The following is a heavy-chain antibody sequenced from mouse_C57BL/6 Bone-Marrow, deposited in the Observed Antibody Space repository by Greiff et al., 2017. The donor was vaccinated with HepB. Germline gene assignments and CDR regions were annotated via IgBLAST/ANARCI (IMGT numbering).Heavy chain of an antibody. D-gene: IGHD1-1*01. CDR3: ARSPIITTVPLYYFDY. CDR2: IYPGSGST. J-gene: IGHJ2*01. CDR1: GYTFTSCW. Sequence: QVQLQQPGAELVKPGASVKMSCKASGYTFTSCWITWVKQRPGQGLEWIGDIYPGSGSTNYNEKFKSKATLTVDTSSSTAYMQLSSLTSEDSAVYYCARSPIITTVPLYYFDYWGQGTTLTVSS. V-gene: IGHV1-55*01.